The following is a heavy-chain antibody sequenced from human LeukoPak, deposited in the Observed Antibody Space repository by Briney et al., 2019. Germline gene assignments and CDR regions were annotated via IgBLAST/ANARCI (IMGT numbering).Heavy chain of an antibody. J-gene: IGHJ4*02. CDR2: ISYEGKDK. CDR1: GLTFSIYG. Sequence: PGRPLRLSCAASGLTFSIYGMNWVRQAPGKGLEWVAVISYEGKDKYYADSAKGRFTISRDNSKNSLYLQMNSLRTDDTAVYYCAKDQGDGYNYGPDYWGQGTLVTVSS. V-gene: IGHV3-30*18. CDR3: AKDQGDGYNYGPDY. D-gene: IGHD5-24*01.